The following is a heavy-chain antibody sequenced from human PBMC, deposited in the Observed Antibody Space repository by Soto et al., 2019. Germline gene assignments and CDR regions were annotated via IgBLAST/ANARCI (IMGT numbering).Heavy chain of an antibody. J-gene: IGHJ4*02. CDR2: ISGNCGST. CDR3: AKVVGDGNDYYDF. V-gene: IGHV3-23*01. Sequence: EVQLLESGGGLVQPGGSLRLSCAASGFTFSSCAMGWVRQAPGKGLEWVSGISGNCGSTYYADSVQGRFTISRDTSKNTLYLQMDSLGAEDTAIYYCAKVVGDGNDYYDFWGQGTLGTVSS. CDR1: GFTFSSCA. D-gene: IGHD3-22*01.